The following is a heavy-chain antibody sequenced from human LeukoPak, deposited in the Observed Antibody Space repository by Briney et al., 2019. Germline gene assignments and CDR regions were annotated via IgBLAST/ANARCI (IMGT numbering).Heavy chain of an antibody. CDR2: ISSSSSYI. CDR3: ARGTTNLEWAIVSRLRGYFDL. Sequence: PGGSLRLSCAASGLTFSSYSMNWVRQAPGKGLEWVSSISSSSSYIYYADSVKGRFTIYRDNAKNSLYLQINSLRADDTAVYYCARGTTNLEWAIVSRLRGYFDLWGRGTLVTVSS. J-gene: IGHJ2*01. D-gene: IGHD3-3*01. V-gene: IGHV3-21*01. CDR1: GLTFSSYS.